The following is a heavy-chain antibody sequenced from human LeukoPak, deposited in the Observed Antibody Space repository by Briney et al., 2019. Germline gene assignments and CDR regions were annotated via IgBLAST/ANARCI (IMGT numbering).Heavy chain of an antibody. CDR2: IIPIFGTA. J-gene: IGHJ4*02. Sequence: SVKVSCKASGGTFSSYAISWVRQAPGQGLEWMGGIIPIFGTANHAQKFQGRVTITADESTSTAYMELSSLRSEDTAVYYCARDDIAVAGLDYWGQGTLVTVSS. V-gene: IGHV1-69*13. D-gene: IGHD6-19*01. CDR3: ARDDIAVAGLDY. CDR1: GGTFSSYA.